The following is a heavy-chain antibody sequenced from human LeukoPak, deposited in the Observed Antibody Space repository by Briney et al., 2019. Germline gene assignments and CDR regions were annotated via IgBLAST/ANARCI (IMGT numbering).Heavy chain of an antibody. CDR1: GFTFSSFE. CDR3: ARENAEDLDY. Sequence: PGGSLRLSCAASGFTFSSFEMNWVRQAPGKGLEWVSNINSGGSTIYYADSVKGRFTISRDNAKNSLYLQMNSLRAEDTAVYYCARENAEDLDYWGQGTLVTVSS. V-gene: IGHV3-48*03. J-gene: IGHJ4*02. CDR2: INSGGSTI.